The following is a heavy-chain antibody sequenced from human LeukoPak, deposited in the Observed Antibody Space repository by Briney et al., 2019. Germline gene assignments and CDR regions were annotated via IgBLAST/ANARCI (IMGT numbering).Heavy chain of an antibody. CDR2: VSAYNGNT. V-gene: IGHV1-18*01. CDR3: ARSGYSYGLGGTFDY. Sequence: ASVKVSCKASGYTFTSYGISWVRQAPGQGLEWMGWVSAYNGNTNYAQKLQGRVTMTTDTSTSTAYMELRSLRSDDTAVYYCARSGYSYGLGGTFDYWGQGTLVTVSS. J-gene: IGHJ4*02. D-gene: IGHD5-18*01. CDR1: GYTFTSYG.